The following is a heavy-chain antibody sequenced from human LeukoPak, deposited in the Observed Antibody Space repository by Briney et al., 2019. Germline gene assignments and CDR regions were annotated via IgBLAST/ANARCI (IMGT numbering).Heavy chain of an antibody. D-gene: IGHD1-26*01. V-gene: IGHV3-21*01. CDR2: ISSSSSYI. Sequence: GSLRLSXAASGFTFNSYSMNWVRQVPGKGLEWVSSISSSSSYIYYADSVEGRFTISRDNAKNSLYLQMNSLRAEDTAVYYCARDQPSGSLDYWGQGTLVTVSS. CDR3: ARDQPSGSLDY. J-gene: IGHJ4*02. CDR1: GFTFNSYS.